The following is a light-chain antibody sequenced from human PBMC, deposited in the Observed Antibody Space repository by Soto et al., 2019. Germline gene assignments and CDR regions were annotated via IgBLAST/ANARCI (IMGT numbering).Light chain of an antibody. Sequence: IQLTQSPSSLSASVGDRVTLSCRASQGIGSYLAWYQQKPGKAPKLLIYAASTLQGGVPSRFSGSGSGTDFTLTITCLQPEDFATYYCQQLKSYPIPFGQGTRL. CDR1: QGIGSY. J-gene: IGKJ5*01. CDR2: AAS. CDR3: QQLKSYPIP. V-gene: IGKV1-9*01.